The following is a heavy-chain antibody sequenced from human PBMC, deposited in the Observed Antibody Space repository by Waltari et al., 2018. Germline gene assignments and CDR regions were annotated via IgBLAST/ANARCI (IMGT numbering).Heavy chain of an antibody. CDR2: IHHRWST. CDR3: ARGQGY. J-gene: IGHJ4*02. V-gene: IGHV4-38-2*01. Sequence: QVQLQESGPGLVKPSETLSLTCAVSGYSISPDYYWVWIRQPPGKGLEWIGNIHHRWSTYYNPSLKSRVSISLDTSKNQFSLELSSLTADDTAVYYCARGQGYWGQGTLVTVSS. CDR1: GYSISPDYY.